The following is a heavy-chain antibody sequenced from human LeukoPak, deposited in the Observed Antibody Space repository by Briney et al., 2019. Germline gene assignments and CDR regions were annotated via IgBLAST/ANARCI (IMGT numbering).Heavy chain of an antibody. CDR1: GFTFSTYS. CDR3: ARVDYDVLTGYQNYFEY. CDR2: ISSSSIYT. V-gene: IGHV3-21*01. J-gene: IGHJ4*02. Sequence: PGGSLRLSCAASGFTFSTYSMNWVRQAPGKGLKWVSSISSSSIYTNYADSVKGRFTISRDNAKNSLYLQMNSLRAEDTAVYYCARVDYDVLTGYQNYFEYWGQGTLVTVSS. D-gene: IGHD3-9*01.